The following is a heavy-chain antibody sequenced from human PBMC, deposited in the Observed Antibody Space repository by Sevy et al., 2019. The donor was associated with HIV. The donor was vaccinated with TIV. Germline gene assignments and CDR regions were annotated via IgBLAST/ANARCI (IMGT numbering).Heavy chain of an antibody. V-gene: IGHV4-38-2*02. CDR2: IFHRGST. CDR1: GYSITSGFY. CDR3: VRKRGFGSGTLYYFDY. D-gene: IGHD3-10*01. J-gene: IGHJ4*02. Sequence: SETLSLTCNVSGYSITSGFYWGWIRKPPGEGLEWIGNIFHRGSTYYNPSLRSRVTISVDTSNNHCSLKLSSVTAADTAMYYCVRKRGFGSGTLYYFDYWGQGTPVTVSS.